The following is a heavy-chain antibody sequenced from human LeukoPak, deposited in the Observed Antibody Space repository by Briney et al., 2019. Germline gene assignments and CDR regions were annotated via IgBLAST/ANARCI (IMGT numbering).Heavy chain of an antibody. CDR1: GFTFDDYG. D-gene: IGHD6-13*01. CDR2: ISWNSASV. CDR3: AKDYGYSSSWYDY. V-gene: IGHV3-9*01. Sequence: PGRSLRLSCEASGFTFDDYGMHWVRQAPGKGLEWVSTISWNSASVGYVDSVKRRFTISRDNAKKTLYLQMNSLRPEDTALYYCAKDYGYSSSWYDYWGQGTLVTVSS. J-gene: IGHJ4*02.